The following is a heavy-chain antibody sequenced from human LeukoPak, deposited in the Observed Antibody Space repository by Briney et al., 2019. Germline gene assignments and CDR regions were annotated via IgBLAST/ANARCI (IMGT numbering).Heavy chain of an antibody. J-gene: IGHJ4*02. Sequence: PSETLSLTCTVSGGSISSYYWSWIRQPPGKGLEWIGYIYYSGSTNYNPSLKSRVTISVDTSKNQFSLKLSSVTAADTAVYYCARAQLWPKYYFDYWGQGTLVTVSS. V-gene: IGHV4-59*01. CDR2: IYYSGST. D-gene: IGHD5-18*01. CDR1: GGSISSYY. CDR3: ARAQLWPKYYFDY.